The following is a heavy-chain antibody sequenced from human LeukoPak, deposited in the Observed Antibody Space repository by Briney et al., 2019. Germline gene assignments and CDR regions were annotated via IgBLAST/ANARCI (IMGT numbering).Heavy chain of an antibody. CDR1: GFSISSSA. Sequence: GGSLRLACAASGFSISSSAMNWVSQAPGKGLEGVASINNVASHIYYAGSVRGRFTISRDNAKNSVYLQMNSLRAEDTAVYYCAKPSGDDYGDYAFDLWGRGTLVTVSS. D-gene: IGHD4-17*01. V-gene: IGHV3-21*01. CDR3: AKPSGDDYGDYAFDL. CDR2: INNVASHI. J-gene: IGHJ2*01.